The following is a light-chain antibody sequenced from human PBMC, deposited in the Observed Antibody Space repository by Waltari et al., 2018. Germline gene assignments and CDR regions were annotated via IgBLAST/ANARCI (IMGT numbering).Light chain of an antibody. V-gene: IGKV3-15*01. Sequence: EVVLTQSPDPLSVFAGERSTLSCRASQSVGRNLAWYQQKPGQAPRLFIYGASIMATGVTGRFSGSGSGTEFTLIISSLHSEDFAVYYCHQYNKWPYTFGRGTRLEIK. CDR3: HQYNKWPYT. J-gene: IGKJ2*01. CDR1: QSVGRN. CDR2: GAS.